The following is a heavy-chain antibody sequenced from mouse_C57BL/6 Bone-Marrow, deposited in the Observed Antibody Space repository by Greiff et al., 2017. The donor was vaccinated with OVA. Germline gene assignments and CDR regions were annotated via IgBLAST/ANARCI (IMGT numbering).Heavy chain of an antibody. CDR2: IWGVGST. Sequence: VKLMESGPGLVAPSQSLSITCTVSGFSLTSYGVDWVRQSPGKGLEWLGVIWGVGSTNYNSALKSRLSISKDNSKSQVFLKMNSLQTDDTAMYYCASFQLGRCAYWGQGTLVTVSA. J-gene: IGHJ3*01. V-gene: IGHV2-6*01. CDR1: GFSLTSYG. CDR3: ASFQLGRCAY. D-gene: IGHD4-1*02.